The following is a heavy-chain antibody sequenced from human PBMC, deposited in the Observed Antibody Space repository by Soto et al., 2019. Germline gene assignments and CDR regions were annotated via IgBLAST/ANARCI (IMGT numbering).Heavy chain of an antibody. CDR2: TYYRSKWYN. J-gene: IGHJ3*02. CDR1: GDSVSSSSVT. CDR3: ARGTGSSLRDAFDI. Sequence: SQTLSLTCAISGDSVSSSSVTWNWIRQSPSRGLEWLGRTYYRSKWYNDYAESVKSRITINPDTSKNQFSLHLNSVTPEDTAVYYCARGTGSSLRDAFDIWGQGTMVTVSS. D-gene: IGHD1-26*01. V-gene: IGHV6-1*01.